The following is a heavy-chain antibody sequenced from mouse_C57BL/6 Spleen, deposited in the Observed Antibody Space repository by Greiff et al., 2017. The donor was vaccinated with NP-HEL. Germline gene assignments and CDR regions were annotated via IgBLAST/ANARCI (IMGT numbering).Heavy chain of an antibody. CDR2: FYPGSGSI. Sequence: VQLQQSGAELVKPGASVKLSCKASGYTFTEYTIHWVKQRSGQGLEWIGWFYPGSGSIKYNEKFKDKATLTADKSSSTVYMELSRLTSEDSAVYFCERHEEGYSNYSLSYFDYWGQGTTLTVSS. CDR1: GYTFTEYT. V-gene: IGHV1-62-2*01. CDR3: ERHEEGYSNYSLSYFDY. J-gene: IGHJ2*01. D-gene: IGHD2-5*01.